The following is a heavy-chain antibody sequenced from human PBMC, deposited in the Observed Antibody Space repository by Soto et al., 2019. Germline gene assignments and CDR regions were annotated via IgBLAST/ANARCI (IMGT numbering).Heavy chain of an antibody. J-gene: IGHJ4*02. V-gene: IGHV3-48*01. Sequence: LRLSCAASGFTFSSYSMNWVRQAPGKGLEWVSYISSSSSTIYYADSVKGRFTISRDDAKSSLYLQMNSLRAEDTAVYYCARDRVVVTAIHYFDCWGQGTLVTVSS. CDR1: GFTFSSYS. CDR3: ARDRVVVTAIHYFDC. D-gene: IGHD2-21*02. CDR2: ISSSSSTI.